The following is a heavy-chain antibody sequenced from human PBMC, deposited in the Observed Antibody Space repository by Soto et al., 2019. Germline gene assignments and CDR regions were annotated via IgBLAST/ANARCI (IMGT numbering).Heavy chain of an antibody. CDR1: GFTFSSYG. J-gene: IGHJ4*02. V-gene: IGHV3-33*01. CDR3: ARGSSHPRIAAAGMVFDY. CDR2: IWYDGSNK. D-gene: IGHD6-13*01. Sequence: GGSLRLSCAASGFTFSSYGMHWVRQAPGKGLEWVAVIWYDGSNKYYADSVKGRFTISRDNSKNTLYLQMNSLRAEDTAVYYCARGSSHPRIAAAGMVFDYWGQGTLVTVSS.